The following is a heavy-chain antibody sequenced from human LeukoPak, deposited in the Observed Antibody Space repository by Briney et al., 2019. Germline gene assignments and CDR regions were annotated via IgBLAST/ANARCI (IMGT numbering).Heavy chain of an antibody. CDR1: EFTFSSYG. V-gene: IGHV3-30*18. Sequence: GGSLRLSCAASEFTFSSYGMHWVHQAPGKGLEWVAVISDDGSNIHYADSVKGRFTISRDNFRNTLFLQTSSLRGEDTAVYYCAKDRIEWFGELLSSFDFWGQGTLVTVSS. D-gene: IGHD3-10*01. CDR2: ISDDGSNI. J-gene: IGHJ4*02. CDR3: AKDRIEWFGELLSSFDF.